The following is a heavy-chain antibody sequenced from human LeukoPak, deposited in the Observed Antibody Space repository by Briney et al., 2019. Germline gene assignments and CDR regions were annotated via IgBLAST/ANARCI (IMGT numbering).Heavy chain of an antibody. CDR3: AREELAAHRGSFTL. V-gene: IGHV4-4*02. D-gene: IGHD6-6*01. J-gene: IGHJ3*01. Sequence: SGTLSLTCAVSGGSISSSNWWRWVRPPPGKGLEWIGVIYHSGSTNYNPSLKSRVTISVDKSKNQFSLSLTSVTAADTAIYYCAREELAAHRGSFTLWGQGSVVSVSS. CDR1: GGSISSSNW. CDR2: IYHSGST.